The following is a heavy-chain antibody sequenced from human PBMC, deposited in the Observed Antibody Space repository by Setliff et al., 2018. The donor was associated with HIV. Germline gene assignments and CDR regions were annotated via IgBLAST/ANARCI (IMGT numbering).Heavy chain of an antibody. CDR2: ISLYNEYK. CDR1: GFISNNFG. J-gene: IGHJ4*02. D-gene: IGHD1-1*01. CDR3: ARTQYTTTWPGNY. V-gene: IGHV1-18*04. Sequence: VASVKVSCKTSGFISNNFGVTWVRQAPGQGLEWVAWISLYNEYKYYAPHFLGRVTMSTDTSTSTVDLELRGLRADDTAIYYCARTQYTTTWPGNYWGQGTLVTVSS.